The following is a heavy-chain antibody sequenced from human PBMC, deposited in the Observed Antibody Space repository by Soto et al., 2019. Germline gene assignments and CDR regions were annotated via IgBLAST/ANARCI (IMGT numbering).Heavy chain of an antibody. V-gene: IGHV4-59*01. D-gene: IGHD4-17*01. J-gene: IGHJ4*02. Sequence: SETLSLTCTVSGGSISSYYWSWIRQPPGKGLEWIGYIYYSGSTNYNPSLKSRVTISVDTSKNQFSLKLSSVTAADTAVYYCARSRTTVTIDYWGQGTLVTVSS. CDR1: GGSISSYY. CDR3: ARSRTTVTIDY. CDR2: IYYSGST.